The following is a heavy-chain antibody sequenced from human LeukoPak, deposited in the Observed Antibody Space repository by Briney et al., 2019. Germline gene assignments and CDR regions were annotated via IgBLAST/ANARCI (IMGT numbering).Heavy chain of an antibody. D-gene: IGHD4-23*01. V-gene: IGHV3-30*18. CDR1: GFTFSSYG. Sequence: GGSLRLSCAASGFTFSSYGMHWVRQAPGKGLEWVAVISYDGSNKYYADSVKSRFTISRDNSKNTLYLQMNSLRAEDTAVYYCAKDLTVAYCYGMDVWGQGTTVTVSS. CDR2: ISYDGSNK. CDR3: AKDLTVAYCYGMDV. J-gene: IGHJ6*02.